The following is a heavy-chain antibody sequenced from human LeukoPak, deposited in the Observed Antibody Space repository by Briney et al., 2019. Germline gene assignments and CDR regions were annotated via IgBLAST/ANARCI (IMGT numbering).Heavy chain of an antibody. CDR1: GFTFSSYA. D-gene: IGHD2-2*01. V-gene: IGHV3-23*01. J-gene: IGHJ4*02. CDR2: ISGSGGST. CDR3: AKSGYPLPAAMILGFDY. Sequence: GGSLRLSCAASGFTFSSYAMSWVRQAPGKGLEWVSAISGSGGSTYYADSEKGRFTISRDNSKNTLYLQMNSLRAEDTAVYYCAKSGYPLPAAMILGFDYWGQGTLVTVSS.